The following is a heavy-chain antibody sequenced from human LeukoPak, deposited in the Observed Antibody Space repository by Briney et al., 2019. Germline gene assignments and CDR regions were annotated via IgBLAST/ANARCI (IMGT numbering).Heavy chain of an antibody. V-gene: IGHV1-8*01. CDR2: MKPNSGDT. D-gene: IGHD6-13*01. Sequence: ASVKVSRRASGYTFTSYDINWVRQATGQGLEWMGWMKPNSGDTGYAQKFQGRVTMTRNTSINTAYMELSSLRSEDTAVYYCARGPPERSSSDYWGQGTLVTVSS. CDR1: GYTFTSYD. J-gene: IGHJ4*02. CDR3: ARGPPERSSSDY.